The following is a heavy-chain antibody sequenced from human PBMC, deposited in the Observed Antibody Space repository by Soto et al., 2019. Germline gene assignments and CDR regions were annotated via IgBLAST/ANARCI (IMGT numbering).Heavy chain of an antibody. J-gene: IGHJ4*02. CDR3: ARVTSSTSCSYFDY. D-gene: IGHD2-2*01. V-gene: IGHV6-1*01. CDR2: TYYRSKWYN. Sequence: SQTLSLTYAISGDSVSINSAAWNWIRPSPSRGLEWLGRTYYRSKWYNDYAVSVKSRITINPDTSKNQFSLQLNSVTPEDTAVYYCARVTSSTSCSYFDYWGQGTLVTVSS. CDR1: GDSVSINSAA.